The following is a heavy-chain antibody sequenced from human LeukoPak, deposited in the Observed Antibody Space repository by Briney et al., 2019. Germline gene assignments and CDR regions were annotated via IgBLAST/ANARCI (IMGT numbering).Heavy chain of an antibody. CDR1: GGSISSSSYY. V-gene: IGHV4-39*07. J-gene: IGHJ5*02. Sequence: SETLSLTCTVSGGSISSSSYYWGWIRQPPGKGLEWIGSIYYSGSTYYNPSLKSRVTISVDTSKNQFSLKLSSVTAADTAVYYCARTQHGRRWNSRGKEWFDPWGQGTLVTVSS. D-gene: IGHD1-7*01. CDR2: IYYSGST. CDR3: ARTQHGRRWNSRGKEWFDP.